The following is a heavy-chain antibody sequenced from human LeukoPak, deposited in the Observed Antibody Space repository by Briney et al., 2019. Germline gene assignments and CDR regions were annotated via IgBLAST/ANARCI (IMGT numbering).Heavy chain of an antibody. Sequence: SCKASGGTFSSYAMHWVRQAPGKGLEWVAVISYDGSNKYYADSVKGRFTISRDNSKNTLYLQMNSLRAEDTAVYYCASSYGSGTYYFDYWGQGTLVTVSS. CDR1: GGTFSSYA. CDR3: ASSYGSGTYYFDY. CDR2: ISYDGSNK. J-gene: IGHJ4*02. D-gene: IGHD3-10*01. V-gene: IGHV3-30-3*01.